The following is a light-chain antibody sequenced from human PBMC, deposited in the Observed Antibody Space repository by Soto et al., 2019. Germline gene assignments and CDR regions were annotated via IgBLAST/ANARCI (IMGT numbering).Light chain of an antibody. CDR1: SSDVGGYNY. Sequence: QSALTQPASVSGSPGQSITISCTGTSSDVGGYNYVSWNQQHPGKAPKLMIYDVSNRPSGVSNRFSGSKSGNTASLTISGLQAEDEADYYCSSYTSSSTQVFGTGTKVTVL. J-gene: IGLJ1*01. V-gene: IGLV2-14*01. CDR3: SSYTSSSTQV. CDR2: DVS.